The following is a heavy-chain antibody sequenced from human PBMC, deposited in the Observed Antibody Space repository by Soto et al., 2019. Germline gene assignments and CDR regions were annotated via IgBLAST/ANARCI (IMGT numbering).Heavy chain of an antibody. CDR2: IRSKANSYAT. Sequence: EVQLVESGGGLVQPGGSLKLSCAASGFTFSGSAMHWVRQASGKGLEWVGRIRSKANSYATAYAASVKGRFTISRDDSKNTAYLQMNSLKTEDTAVYYCTRHVSSSPRAFDIWGQGIMVTVSS. V-gene: IGHV3-73*02. D-gene: IGHD6-6*01. CDR1: GFTFSGSA. J-gene: IGHJ3*02. CDR3: TRHVSSSPRAFDI.